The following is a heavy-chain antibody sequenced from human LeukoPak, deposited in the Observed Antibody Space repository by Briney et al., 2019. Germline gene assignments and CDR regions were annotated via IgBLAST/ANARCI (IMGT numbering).Heavy chain of an antibody. J-gene: IGHJ5*02. D-gene: IGHD1-14*01. CDR2: IYHRGST. CDR3: AKGGPEASAGLSWFDP. Sequence: SETLSLTCTVSGVSISSNSYFWGWIRQPPEKGLEWIGSIYHRGSTYYSPSLKSRLTISIDTSKNQFSLKLTSVTAADTAVYYCAKGGPEASAGLSWFDPWGQGTLVTVSS. V-gene: IGHV4-39*07. CDR1: GVSISSNSYF.